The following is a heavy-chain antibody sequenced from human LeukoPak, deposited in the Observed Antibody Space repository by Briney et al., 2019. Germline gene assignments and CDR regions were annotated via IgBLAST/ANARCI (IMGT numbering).Heavy chain of an antibody. J-gene: IGHJ3*02. Sequence: SETLSLTCTVSGGSISSYYWSWIRQPPGKGLEWIGYIYYSGGTYYNPSLKSRVTISVDTSKNQFSLKLSSVTAADTAVYYCARVGTYYDFWSGYYIPQDAFDIWGQGTMVTVSS. CDR1: GGSISSYY. CDR2: IYYSGGT. D-gene: IGHD3-3*01. V-gene: IGHV4-59*12. CDR3: ARVGTYYDFWSGYYIPQDAFDI.